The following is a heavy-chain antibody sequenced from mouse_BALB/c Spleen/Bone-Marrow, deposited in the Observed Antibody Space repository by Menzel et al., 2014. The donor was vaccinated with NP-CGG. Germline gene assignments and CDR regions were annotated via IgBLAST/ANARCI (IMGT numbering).Heavy chain of an antibody. CDR3: ARPDYYGYLNY. D-gene: IGHD1-1*01. CDR2: INPDSRTI. Sequence: EVKLMESGGGLVQPGGSLKLSCAASGLDFSRYWMSWVRQAPGKGLEWIGEINPDSRTINYTPSLKDKFIISSDNAKNTLYLRLNKVRSEDTALYYCARPDYYGYLNYWGQGTTLTVSS. CDR1: GLDFSRYW. J-gene: IGHJ2*01. V-gene: IGHV4-1*02.